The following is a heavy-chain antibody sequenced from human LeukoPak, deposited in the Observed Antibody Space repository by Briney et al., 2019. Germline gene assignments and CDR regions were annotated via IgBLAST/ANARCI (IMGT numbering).Heavy chain of an antibody. CDR1: GYAFTSYY. V-gene: IGHV1-46*01. J-gene: IGHJ3*02. CDR3: ARDGMTSYYGAFDI. CDR2: IYPSDGRK. D-gene: IGHD3-9*01. Sequence: ASVKVSSKASGYAFTSYYVHWVRQAPGQGLEWMGIIYPSDGRKSYAQKFQGRVTMTRDTSTSTVYMELSSLRPEDTAVYYCARDGMTSYYGAFDIWGQGTMVTVSS.